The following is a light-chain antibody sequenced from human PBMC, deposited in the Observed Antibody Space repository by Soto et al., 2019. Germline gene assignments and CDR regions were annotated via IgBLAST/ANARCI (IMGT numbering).Light chain of an antibody. J-gene: IGKJ1*01. Sequence: EIVLTQSPGTLSLSPGERATLSCRVSQSISSTYLTWYQQKPGQAPRLLIYGASNRATGVPDRFSASGSGTDSTLSINRLEPEDFAVYYCQLLETFGQGTKVDIK. V-gene: IGKV3-20*01. CDR1: QSISSTY. CDR3: QLLET. CDR2: GAS.